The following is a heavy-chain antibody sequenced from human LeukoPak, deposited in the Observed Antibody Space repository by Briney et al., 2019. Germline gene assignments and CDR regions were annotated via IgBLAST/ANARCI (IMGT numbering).Heavy chain of an antibody. Sequence: PGGSLRLSCAASGFTFSSYWMSWVRQAPGKGLEWVANIKQDGSEKYYVDSVKGRFTISRDNAKKSLYLQMNSMRAEDTAVYYCARSTRRGHYYGSLYYFDYWGQGTLVTVSS. J-gene: IGHJ4*02. V-gene: IGHV3-7*01. CDR3: ARSTRRGHYYGSLYYFDY. CDR2: IKQDGSEK. D-gene: IGHD3-10*01. CDR1: GFTFSSYW.